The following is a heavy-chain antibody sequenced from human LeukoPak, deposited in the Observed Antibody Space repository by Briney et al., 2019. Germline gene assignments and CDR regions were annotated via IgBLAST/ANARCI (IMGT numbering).Heavy chain of an antibody. CDR3: ARDLYDDNRCFDF. D-gene: IGHD1-14*01. CDR1: GGSISTSDPY. Sequence: SETLSLTCSVSGGSISTSDPYWGWMRQPPGKALEWIGTIYYFGSTYYNPSLKSRVTISVDTSKNQFSLRVDSVTAADTAVYYCARDLYDDNRCFDFWGQGILVTVSS. J-gene: IGHJ4*02. V-gene: IGHV4-39*07. CDR2: IYYFGST.